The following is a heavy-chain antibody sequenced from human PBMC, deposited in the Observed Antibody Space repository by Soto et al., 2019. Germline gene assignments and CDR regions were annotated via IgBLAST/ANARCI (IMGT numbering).Heavy chain of an antibody. CDR2: IIPIFVTA. Sequence: EAYVKVSCKASGCTFNIYAISCVQQAPGQGLEWMGGIIPIFVTANYAQNFRGRFTITADESTSTAYMELSSLRSEDTAVYYCARDKWYYYDSSGSSVWGQGTMVTVSS. V-gene: IGHV1-69*01. D-gene: IGHD3-22*01. J-gene: IGHJ3*01. CDR3: ARDKWYYYDSSGSSV. CDR1: GCTFNIYA.